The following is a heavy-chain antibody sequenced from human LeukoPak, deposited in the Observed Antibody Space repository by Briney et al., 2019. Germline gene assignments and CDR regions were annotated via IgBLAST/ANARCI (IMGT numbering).Heavy chain of an antibody. D-gene: IGHD3-10*01. CDR3: ARARLSIVRGITNFDY. CDR1: GGSINSSSYY. CDR2: IFYSGNT. Sequence: PSETLSLTCTVSGGSINSSSYYWGWIRQPPGKGLEWIGSIFYSGNTYDNPSLKSRVTISVDTSKNQFSLILSSVTAADTAVYFCARARLSIVRGITNFDYWGQGTVVTVSS. V-gene: IGHV4-39*01. J-gene: IGHJ4*02.